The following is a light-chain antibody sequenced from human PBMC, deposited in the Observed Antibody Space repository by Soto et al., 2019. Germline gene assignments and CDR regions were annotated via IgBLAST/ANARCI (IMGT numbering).Light chain of an antibody. CDR2: GAS. CDR1: QSVSSTY. V-gene: IGKV3-20*01. J-gene: IGKJ4*01. Sequence: EIVLTQSPGTLSLSPGERATLSCRASQSVSSTYLAWYQQKPGQAPRLLIYGASSRATGIPDRFSGSGSGTDFTLTISRLEPYDFAVYYCQHYGSLVLTFGGGTKVEIK. CDR3: QHYGSLVLT.